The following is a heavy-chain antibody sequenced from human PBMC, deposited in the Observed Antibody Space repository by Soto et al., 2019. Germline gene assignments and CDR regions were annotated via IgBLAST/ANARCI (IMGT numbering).Heavy chain of an antibody. Sequence: GSLRLSCVASGFTSSSYAMSWVRQAPGKGLEWVSAITGDGGDTFHADSVRGRLTISRDNSRNTLYLQMDSLRAEDTALYYCAKGSATSRPYYFDYWGQGXLVTVYS. CDR1: GFTSSSYA. CDR3: AKGSATSRPYYFDY. V-gene: IGHV3-23*01. CDR2: ITGDGGDT. J-gene: IGHJ4*02.